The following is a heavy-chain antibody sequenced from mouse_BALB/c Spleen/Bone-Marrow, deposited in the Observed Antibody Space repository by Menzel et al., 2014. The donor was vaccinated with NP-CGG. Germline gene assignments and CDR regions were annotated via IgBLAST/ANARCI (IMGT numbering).Heavy chain of an antibody. V-gene: IGHV1-84*02. J-gene: IGHJ4*01. D-gene: IGHD1-2*01. CDR1: GYTFNDYY. CDR3: AREYGYVDAMNY. CDR2: IYPGSGTT. Sequence: QVHVKQSGPELVKPGASVKISCKASGYTFNDYYINWVKQKPGQGLEWIGWIYPGSGTTKYNENFKGKATLTVDTSSSTAYIQLSSLTSEDAAVYFCAREYGYVDAMNYWGQGTSVTGSS.